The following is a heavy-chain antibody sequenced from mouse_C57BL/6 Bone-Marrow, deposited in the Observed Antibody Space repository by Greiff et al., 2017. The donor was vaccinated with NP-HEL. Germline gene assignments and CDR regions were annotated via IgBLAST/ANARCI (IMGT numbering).Heavy chain of an antibody. Sequence: EVQGVESGGGLVQPGGSLKLSCAASGFTFSDYYMYWVRQTPEKRLEWVAYISNGGGSTYYPDTVKGRFTISRDNAKNTLYLQMSRLKSEDTAMYYCARRRGYYYGSSYYAMDYWGQGTSVTVSS. J-gene: IGHJ4*01. V-gene: IGHV5-12*01. CDR3: ARRRGYYYGSSYYAMDY. CDR2: ISNGGGST. D-gene: IGHD1-1*01. CDR1: GFTFSDYY.